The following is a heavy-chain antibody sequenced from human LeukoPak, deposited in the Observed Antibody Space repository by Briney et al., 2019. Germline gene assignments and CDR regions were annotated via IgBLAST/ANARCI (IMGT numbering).Heavy chain of an antibody. CDR1: GYTFISYA. Sequence: ASVKVSCKASGYTFISYAMHWVRQAPGQRLEWMGWINVGNGNTKFSQKFQGRVTITRDTSASTAYMELSSLRSEDTAVYYCARLTLAAAGMLNYYYYMDVWAKGPRSPSP. V-gene: IGHV1-3*01. D-gene: IGHD6-13*01. CDR2: INVGNGNT. CDR3: ARLTLAAAGMLNYYYYMDV. J-gene: IGHJ6*03.